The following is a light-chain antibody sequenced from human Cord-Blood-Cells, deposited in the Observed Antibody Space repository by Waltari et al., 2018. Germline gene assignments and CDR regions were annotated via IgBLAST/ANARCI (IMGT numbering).Light chain of an antibody. J-gene: IGLJ3*02. Sequence: QSALTQPRSVSGSPGPSVTISCTGTSSDVGGYNYVSWYQQHQGKAPKLMIYAVSKRPSGVPDRFSGSKSGNTASLTISGLQAEDEADYYCCSYAGSYTWVFGGGTKLTVL. V-gene: IGLV2-11*01. CDR1: SSDVGGYNY. CDR2: AVS. CDR3: CSYAGSYTWV.